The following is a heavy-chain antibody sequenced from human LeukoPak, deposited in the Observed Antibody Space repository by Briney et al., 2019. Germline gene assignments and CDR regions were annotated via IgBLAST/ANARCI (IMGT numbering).Heavy chain of an antibody. J-gene: IGHJ4*02. D-gene: IGHD3-10*01. Sequence: SETLSLTCTVSGGSISSSSYYWGWIRQPPGKGLEWIGSIYYSGSTYYNPSLKSRVTISVDTSKNQFSLKLSSVTAADTAVYYCAKVGYKGRGAGIEYWGRGTLVTVSS. V-gene: IGHV4-39*07. CDR2: IYYSGST. CDR3: AKVGYKGRGAGIEY. CDR1: GGSISSSSYY.